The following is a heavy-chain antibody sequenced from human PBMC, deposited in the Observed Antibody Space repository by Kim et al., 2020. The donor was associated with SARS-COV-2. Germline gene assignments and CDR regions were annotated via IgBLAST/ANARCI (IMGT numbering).Heavy chain of an antibody. CDR2: FDPEDGET. CDR3: ATERYIAAAGTGRRNWFDP. V-gene: IGHV1-24*01. CDR1: GYTLTELS. Sequence: ASVKVSCKVSGYTLTELSMHWVRQAPGKGLEWMGGFDPEDGETIYAQKIQGRVTMTEDTSTDTAYMELSSLRSEDTAVYYCATERYIAAAGTGRRNWFDPWGQGTLVTVSS. J-gene: IGHJ5*02. D-gene: IGHD6-13*01.